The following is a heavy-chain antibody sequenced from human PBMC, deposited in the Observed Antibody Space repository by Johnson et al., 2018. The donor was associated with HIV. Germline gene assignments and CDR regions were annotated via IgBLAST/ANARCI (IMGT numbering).Heavy chain of an antibody. J-gene: IGHJ3*02. CDR2: ISSNGGST. V-gene: IGHV3-64*01. CDR1: GFTFSSYA. CDR3: ARARGDFWSGYPAFDI. D-gene: IGHD3-3*01. Sequence: VQLVESGGGLVQPGGSLRLSCAASGFTFSSYAMHWVRQAPGKGLEYVSAISSNGGSTYYANSVKGRFTISRDNSKNTLYLQMGSLRAEDMAVYYCARARGDFWSGYPAFDIWGRGTMVTVSS.